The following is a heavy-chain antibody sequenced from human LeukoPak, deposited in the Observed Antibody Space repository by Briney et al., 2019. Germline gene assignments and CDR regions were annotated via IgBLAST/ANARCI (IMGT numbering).Heavy chain of an antibody. CDR2: IYTSGST. CDR1: GGSISSGSYY. CDR3: ARDAYGGYVYYYYYMDV. D-gene: IGHD5-12*01. V-gene: IGHV4-61*02. J-gene: IGHJ6*03. Sequence: PSQTRSLTCTVSGGSISSGSYYWSWIRQPAGKGLEWIGRIYTSGSTNYNPSLKSRVTISVDTSKNQFSLKLSSVTAADTAVYYCARDAYGGYVYYYYYMDVWGKGTTVTVSS.